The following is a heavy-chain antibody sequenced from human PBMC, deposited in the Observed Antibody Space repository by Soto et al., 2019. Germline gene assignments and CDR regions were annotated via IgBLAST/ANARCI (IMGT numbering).Heavy chain of an antibody. Sequence: QVQLVQSGAEVKKPGASVKVSCKASGYTFISHGMSWVRQAPGQGLEWMGWISGKNGNTKFAQKFQGRVTLTTDTSTSTAYMEVRSLRTDDTAVYYCARVSASIVVVPDYGIDVWGQGTTVTVSS. V-gene: IGHV1-18*04. CDR3: ARVSASIVVVPDYGIDV. J-gene: IGHJ6*02. D-gene: IGHD2-2*01. CDR1: GYTFISHG. CDR2: ISGKNGNT.